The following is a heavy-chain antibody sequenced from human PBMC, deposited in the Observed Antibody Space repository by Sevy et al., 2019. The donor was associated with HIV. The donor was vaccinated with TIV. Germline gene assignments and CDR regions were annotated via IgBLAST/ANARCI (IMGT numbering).Heavy chain of an antibody. CDR2: IYTSGST. CDR1: GGSISSYY. J-gene: IGHJ1*01. V-gene: IGHV4-4*07. Sequence: SETPSLTCTVSGGSISSYYWSWIRQPAGKGLEWIGRIYTSGSTNYNPSLKSRVTMSVDTSKNQFSLKLSSVTAADTAVYYCARGPHYYDSSGYYFEYFQHWGQGTLVTVSS. CDR3: ARGPHYYDSSGYYFEYFQH. D-gene: IGHD3-22*01.